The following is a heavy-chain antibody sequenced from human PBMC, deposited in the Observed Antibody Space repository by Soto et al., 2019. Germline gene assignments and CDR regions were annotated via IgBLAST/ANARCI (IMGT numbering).Heavy chain of an antibody. V-gene: IGHV3-33*01. CDR2: IWYDGNNK. Sequence: QVQLVESGGGVVQPGRSLRLSCAASGFTFRNYGMHWVRQAPGKGLEWVALIWYDGNNKYYADSVKGRFTISRDNSKITLYLQMNSLRAEDTAVYYCARTFYYDPFDYWGQGTLVTVSS. CDR3: ARTFYYDPFDY. CDR1: GFTFRNYG. D-gene: IGHD3-22*01. J-gene: IGHJ4*02.